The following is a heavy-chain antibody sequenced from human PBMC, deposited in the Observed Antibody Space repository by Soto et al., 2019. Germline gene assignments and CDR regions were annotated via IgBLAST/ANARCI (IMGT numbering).Heavy chain of an antibody. V-gene: IGHV3-9*01. CDR2: ISWNSRNI. D-gene: IGHD3-10*01. Sequence: VQLVESGGGLVQPGRSQRLSCAASGFRFEDYGMHWVRQAPGKGLEWVSSISWNSRNIAYADSVKGRFTVSRDNAKHSLYLHVNSLRPEDTALYYCAKDISRYQLVLITEGMDVWGQGTTVTVSS. J-gene: IGHJ6*02. CDR3: AKDISRYQLVLITEGMDV. CDR1: GFRFEDYG.